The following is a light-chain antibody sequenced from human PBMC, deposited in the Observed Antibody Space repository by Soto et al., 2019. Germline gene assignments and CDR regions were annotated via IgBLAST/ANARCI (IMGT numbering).Light chain of an antibody. CDR3: QERHNTIT. Sequence: EIVLTQSPATLSLSPGERATLSCRASQSVSNYLAWYQQKSGQAPRLLLYDASNSATGTPAGFSGSGSGTDFTLTISSLEPEEFEVYYCQERHNTITFGQGTQLESK. CDR2: DAS. CDR1: QSVSNY. J-gene: IGKJ5*01. V-gene: IGKV3-11*01.